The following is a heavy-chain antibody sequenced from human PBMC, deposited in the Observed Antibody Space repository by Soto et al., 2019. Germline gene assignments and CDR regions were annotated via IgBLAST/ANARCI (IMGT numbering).Heavy chain of an antibody. CDR3: ARGDIVVTASFDY. D-gene: IGHD2-21*02. V-gene: IGHV4-4*02. CDR2: IYQSGST. J-gene: IGHJ4*02. Sequence: QVQLQESGPGLVKPSGTLSLTCTVSGGSISSRDWWTWVRQPPGKGLEWIGEIYQSGSTTYNPPLKCRVSISVDKSKNQFSLKLSSVTAADTAVYYCARGDIVVTASFDYWGQGTLVTVSS. CDR1: GGSISSRDW.